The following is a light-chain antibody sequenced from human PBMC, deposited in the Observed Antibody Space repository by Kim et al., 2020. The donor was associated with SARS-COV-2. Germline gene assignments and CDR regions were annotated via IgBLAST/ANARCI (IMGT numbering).Light chain of an antibody. CDR3: QQYHQYPRT. CDR2: RTS. V-gene: IGKV1-5*03. Sequence: AYVGNKVTLPCRASHNIYGQLAWYQQKPGKAPDLLIYRTSRLETGVPSRFSGSGSETEFTLTINSLQPDDFATYYCQQYHQYPRTFGQGTKVDIK. J-gene: IGKJ1*01. CDR1: HNIYGQ.